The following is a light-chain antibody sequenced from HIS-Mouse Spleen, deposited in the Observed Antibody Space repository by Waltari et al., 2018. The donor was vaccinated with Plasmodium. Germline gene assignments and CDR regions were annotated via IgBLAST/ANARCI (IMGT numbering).Light chain of an antibody. CDR3: QSADSSGTYVV. Sequence: ARITCSGDALPKPYAYWYQQKPGQAPVLVIYKDSERPSGIPERFSGSSSGTTVTLTISGVQAEDEADYYCQSADSSGTYVVFGGGTKLTVL. V-gene: IGLV3-25*03. J-gene: IGLJ2*01. CDR1: ALPKPY. CDR2: KDS.